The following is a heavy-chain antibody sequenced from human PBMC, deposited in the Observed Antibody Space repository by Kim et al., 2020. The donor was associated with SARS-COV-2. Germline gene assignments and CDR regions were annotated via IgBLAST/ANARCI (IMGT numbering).Heavy chain of an antibody. CDR3: AVVTQVWSTFDY. Sequence: SETLSLTFTVSGGAISSGGYYWTWIRQHPGKGLEWIGYIYYSGTTYYNPSLKSRVTMSVDTSKNQFSLKVNSVTAADTAVYYCAVVTQVWSTFDYWGQGT. V-gene: IGHV4-31*03. D-gene: IGHD3-10*01. J-gene: IGHJ4*02. CDR2: IYYSGTT. CDR1: GGAISSGGYY.